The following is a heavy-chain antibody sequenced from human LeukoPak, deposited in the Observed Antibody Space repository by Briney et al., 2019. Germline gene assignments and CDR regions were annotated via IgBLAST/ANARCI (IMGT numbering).Heavy chain of an antibody. CDR1: GFTFDDYA. CDR3: AKEIDWYFDL. V-gene: IGHV3-9*01. J-gene: IGHJ2*01. CDR2: ISWNSGSI. Sequence: GGSLRLSCAASGFTFDDYAMHWVRQAPGKGLEWVSGISWNSGSIGYADSVKGRFTISRDNAKNSLYLQMNSLRAEDTALYYCAKEIDWYFDLWGRAPWSLSPQ.